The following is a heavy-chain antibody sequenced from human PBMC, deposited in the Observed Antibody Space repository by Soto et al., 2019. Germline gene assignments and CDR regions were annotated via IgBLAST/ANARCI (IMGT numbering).Heavy chain of an antibody. CDR3: ARGNVVAIDY. Sequence: QLQLQESGSGRVKPSQTLSLTCAVSGGSISSGGYSWSWIRQPPGKGLEWIGYIYHSGSTYYNPSLKSRVTISVDRSKNQFSLKLSSVTAADTAVYYCARGNVVAIDYWGQGTLVTVSS. V-gene: IGHV4-30-2*01. D-gene: IGHD2-21*01. J-gene: IGHJ4*02. CDR1: GGSISSGGYS. CDR2: IYHSGST.